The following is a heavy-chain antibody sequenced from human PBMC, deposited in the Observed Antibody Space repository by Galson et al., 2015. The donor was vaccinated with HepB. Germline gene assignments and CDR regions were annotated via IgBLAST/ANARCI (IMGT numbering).Heavy chain of an antibody. CDR3: ATGLVVPAAMGDY. J-gene: IGHJ4*02. V-gene: IGHV1-24*01. Sequence: SVKVSCKVSGYTLTELSMHWVRQAPGKGLEWMGGFDPEDGETIYAQKFQGRVTMTEDTSTDTAYMELSGLRSEDTAVYYCATGLVVPAAMGDYWGQGTLVTVSS. D-gene: IGHD2-2*01. CDR2: FDPEDGET. CDR1: GYTLTELS.